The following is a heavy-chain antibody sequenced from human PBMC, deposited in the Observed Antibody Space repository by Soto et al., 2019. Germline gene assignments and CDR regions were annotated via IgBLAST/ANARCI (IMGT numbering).Heavy chain of an antibody. Sequence: SETLSLTCTVSGGSISSGGYYWSWIRQHPGKGLEWIGYIYYSGSTYYNPSLKSRVTISVDTSKNQFSLKPSSVTAADTAVYYCATCRMEDYVSLAAYFDYWGQGTLVTVSS. V-gene: IGHV4-31*03. CDR3: ATCRMEDYVSLAAYFDY. D-gene: IGHD4-17*01. J-gene: IGHJ4*02. CDR1: GGSISSGGYY. CDR2: IYYSGST.